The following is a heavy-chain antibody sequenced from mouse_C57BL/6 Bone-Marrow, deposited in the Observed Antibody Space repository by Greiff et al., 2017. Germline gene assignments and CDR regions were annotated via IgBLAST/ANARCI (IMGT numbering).Heavy chain of an antibody. Sequence: EVKLKQSGPSLVRPSQTLSLTCTVTGFSINSDCYWIWIRQFPGNKMEYSGYTFYSGITYYNPSLEIRTYRTRDTAKNQFSLKLSSVTTEDTATYYCARDWAYGSSYEAYWGQGTLVTVSA. J-gene: IGHJ3*01. D-gene: IGHD1-1*01. CDR1: GFSINSDCY. V-gene: IGHV3-3*01. CDR3: ARDWAYGSSYEAY. CDR2: TFYSGIT.